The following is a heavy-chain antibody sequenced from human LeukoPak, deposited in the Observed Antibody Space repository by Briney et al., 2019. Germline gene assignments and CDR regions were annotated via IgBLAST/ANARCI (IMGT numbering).Heavy chain of an antibody. Sequence: PSDTLSLTCAVSGDSISCCYWTWIRQSAGKGLEWIGRIFITGSTNYNPSLQGRVTMSVDRSKSQFSLRLSSVTAADTAVYYCVRQGYNFGAFNAWGQGTLVTVSS. CDR2: IFITGST. V-gene: IGHV4-4*07. CDR3: VRQGYNFGAFNA. J-gene: IGHJ4*02. D-gene: IGHD3-3*01. CDR1: GDSISCCY.